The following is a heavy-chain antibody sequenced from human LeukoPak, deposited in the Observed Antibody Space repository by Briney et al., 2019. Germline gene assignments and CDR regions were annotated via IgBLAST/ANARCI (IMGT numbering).Heavy chain of an antibody. CDR1: GGSISSYY. Sequence: TSETLSLTCTVSGGSISSYYWTWIRQPAGKGLEWIGRIYTSGSTNYNPSLQSRVTMSVDTSKNQFSLKLSSVTAADTAVYYCARGGWYPESFQHWGQGALVTVSS. CDR3: ARGGWYPESFQH. J-gene: IGHJ1*01. V-gene: IGHV4-4*07. D-gene: IGHD6-19*01. CDR2: IYTSGST.